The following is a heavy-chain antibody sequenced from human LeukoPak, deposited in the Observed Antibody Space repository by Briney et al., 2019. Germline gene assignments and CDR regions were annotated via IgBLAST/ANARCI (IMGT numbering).Heavy chain of an antibody. CDR1: GGSISSYY. V-gene: IGHV4-59*08. CDR2: IYYTGAT. Sequence: SETLSLTCTVSGGSISSYYWSWIRQPPGKGLEYIGYIYYTGATNYNPSLKSRVTISVDTSKNQFSLKMTSVTAADTAVYFCAKYGNSGWVIDNWGQGTLVTVSS. D-gene: IGHD6-19*01. CDR3: AKYGNSGWVIDN. J-gene: IGHJ4*02.